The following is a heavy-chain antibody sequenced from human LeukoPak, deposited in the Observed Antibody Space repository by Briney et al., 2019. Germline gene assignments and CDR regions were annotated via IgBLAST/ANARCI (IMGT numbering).Heavy chain of an antibody. CDR3: ARLYGGAPPVYFDY. CDR2: IDPSGGST. CDR1: GYTFTSYY. J-gene: IGHJ4*02. V-gene: IGHV1-46*01. D-gene: IGHD1-26*01. Sequence: ASVKVSCKASGYTFTSYYMHWVRQAPGQGLEWMGIIDPSGGSTTYAQKFQGRVTMTRDTSTSTVYMELSSLRSEDTAVYCCARLYGGAPPVYFDYWGQGTLVTVSS.